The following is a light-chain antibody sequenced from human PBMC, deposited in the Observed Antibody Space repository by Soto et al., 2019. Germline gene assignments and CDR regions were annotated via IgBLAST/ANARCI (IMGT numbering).Light chain of an antibody. V-gene: IGLV2-23*02. Sequence: QSALTQPASVSGSPGQLITISCTGTSSDVGSYNLVSWYQQHPGKAPKLMIYEVSKRPSGVSNRFSGSKSGNTASLTISGLQAEDEADYYCCSYAGSSTLKVFGTGTKLTVL. CDR3: CSYAGSSTLKV. J-gene: IGLJ1*01. CDR2: EVS. CDR1: SSDVGSYNL.